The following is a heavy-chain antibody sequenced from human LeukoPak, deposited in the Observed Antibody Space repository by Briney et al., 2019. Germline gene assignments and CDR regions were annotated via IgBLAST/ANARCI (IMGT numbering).Heavy chain of an antibody. V-gene: IGHV4-31*03. CDR3: ARGSSPSGYARY. CDR2: IYYSGST. J-gene: IGHJ4*02. CDR1: GGSISSGGYY. Sequence: SQTLSLTCTVSGGSISSGGYYWSWIRQHPGKGLEWIGYIYYSGSTYYNPSLKSRVTISVDTSKNQFSLKLSSVTAADTAVYYCARGSSPSGYARYWGQGTLVTVSS. D-gene: IGHD5-12*01.